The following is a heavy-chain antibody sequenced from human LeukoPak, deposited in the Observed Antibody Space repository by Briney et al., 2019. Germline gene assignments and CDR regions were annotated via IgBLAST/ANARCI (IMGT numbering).Heavy chain of an antibody. J-gene: IGHJ4*02. Sequence: ASVKVSCKASGGTFSSYAINWVRQAPGQGLEWMGGIIPIFGTANYAQKFQGRVTITADESTSTAYMELSSLRSEDTAVYYCARDQTAVTGVWGTIDYWGQGTLVTVSS. CDR3: ARDQTAVTGVWGTIDY. CDR1: GGTFSSYA. CDR2: IIPIFGTA. D-gene: IGHD2-8*02. V-gene: IGHV1-69*13.